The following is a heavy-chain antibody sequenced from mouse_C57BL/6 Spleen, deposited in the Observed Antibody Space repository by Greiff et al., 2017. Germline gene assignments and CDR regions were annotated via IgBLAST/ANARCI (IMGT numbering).Heavy chain of an antibody. V-gene: IGHV3-6*01. CDR1: GYSITSGYY. CDR3: ARGGYDYFY. D-gene: IGHD2-4*01. J-gene: IGHJ2*01. CDR2: ISYDGSN. Sequence: EVKLMESGPGLVKPSQSLSLTCSVTGYSITSGYYWNWIRQFPGNKLEWMGYISYDGSNNYNPSLKNRISITRDTSKNQFFLKLNSVTTEDTATYYCARGGYDYFYWGQGTTLTVSS.